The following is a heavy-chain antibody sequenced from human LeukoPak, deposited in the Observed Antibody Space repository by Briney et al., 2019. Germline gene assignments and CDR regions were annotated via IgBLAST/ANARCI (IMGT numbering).Heavy chain of an antibody. J-gene: IGHJ4*02. Sequence: GGSLRLSCAASGFTFSSNYMSWVRQAPGKGLEWVAVISFDGRNKYFADSVKGRFTISRDNSKNTLYLQMNSLRAEDTAVYYCAKEKYRGYSYGSGDYWGQGTLVTVSS. CDR2: ISFDGRNK. V-gene: IGHV3-30*18. D-gene: IGHD5-18*01. CDR1: GFTFSSNY. CDR3: AKEKYRGYSYGSGDY.